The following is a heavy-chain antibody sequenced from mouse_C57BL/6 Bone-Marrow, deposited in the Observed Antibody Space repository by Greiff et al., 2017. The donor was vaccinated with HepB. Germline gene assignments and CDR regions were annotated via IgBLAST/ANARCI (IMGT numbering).Heavy chain of an antibody. Sequence: QVQLQQSGPELVKPGASVKISCKASGYAFSSSWMNWVKQRPGKGLEWIGRIYPGDGDTNYNGKFKGKATLTADKSSSTAYMQLSSLTSEDSAVYFCARRPYAMDYWGQGTSVTVSS. CDR3: ARRPYAMDY. V-gene: IGHV1-82*01. CDR2: IYPGDGDT. J-gene: IGHJ4*01. CDR1: GYAFSSSW.